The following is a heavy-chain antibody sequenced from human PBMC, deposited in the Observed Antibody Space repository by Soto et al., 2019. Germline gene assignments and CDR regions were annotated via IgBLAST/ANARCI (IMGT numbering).Heavy chain of an antibody. CDR2: ISSNGVGT. J-gene: IGHJ6*03. CDR1: GFTLSGYA. D-gene: IGHD2-21*01. CDR3: PRLAGPGFSYMAA. V-gene: IGHV3-64*01. Sequence: EVQLAESGGGLAQPGGSLRLSCAASGFTLSGYAMDWVRQAPGKGLEYVSGISSNGVGTYYANSVQGRFTISRDNSKNTLYLKMGSRSLKEMAVYYGPRLAGPGFSYMAAWGKGTTVTVSS.